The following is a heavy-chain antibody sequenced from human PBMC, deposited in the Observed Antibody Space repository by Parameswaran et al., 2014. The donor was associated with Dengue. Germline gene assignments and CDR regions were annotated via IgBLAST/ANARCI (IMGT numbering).Heavy chain of an antibody. V-gene: IGHV1-46*01. D-gene: IGHD3-10*01. Sequence: WVRQAPGQGLEWMGIINPSGGSTSYAQKFQGRVTMTRDTSTSTVYMELSSLRSEDTAVYYCARDPGSYGSGSYSPDHWGQGTMVTVSS. J-gene: IGHJ3*01. CDR2: INPSGGST. CDR3: ARDPGSYGSGSYSPDH.